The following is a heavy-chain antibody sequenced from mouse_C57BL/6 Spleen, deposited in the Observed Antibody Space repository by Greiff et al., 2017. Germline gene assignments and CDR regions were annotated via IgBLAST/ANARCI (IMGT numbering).Heavy chain of an antibody. CDR3: TREDSWFAY. CDR2: ISSGGDYI. V-gene: IGHV5-9-1*02. J-gene: IGHJ3*01. D-gene: IGHD3-3*01. CDR1: GFTFSSYA. Sequence: DVMLVESGEGLVKPGGSLKLSCAASGFTFSSYAMSWVRQTPEKRLEWVAYISSGGDYIYYADTVKGRFTISRDNARNTLYLQMSSLKSEDTAMYYCTREDSWFAYWGQGTLVTVSA.